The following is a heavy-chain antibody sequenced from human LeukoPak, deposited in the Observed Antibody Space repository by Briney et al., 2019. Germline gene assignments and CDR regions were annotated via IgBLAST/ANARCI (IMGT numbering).Heavy chain of an antibody. Sequence: PSETLSLTCTVSGGSITSNYWTWIRQPPGKGLEWIAYIHYSGSTNCNPSLKSRVTISVDTSKNQFSLKLSSVTAADTAVYYCARGGTGGYSYGWELDYWGQGTLVTVSS. CDR1: GGSITSNY. D-gene: IGHD5-18*01. J-gene: IGHJ4*02. V-gene: IGHV4-59*01. CDR2: IHYSGST. CDR3: ARGGTGGYSYGWELDY.